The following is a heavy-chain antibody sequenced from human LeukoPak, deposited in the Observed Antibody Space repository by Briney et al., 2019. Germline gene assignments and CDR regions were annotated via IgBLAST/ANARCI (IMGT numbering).Heavy chain of an antibody. CDR3: ARQIAADAFDI. Sequence: KSSETLSLTCAVSGYSISSGYYWGWIRQPPGKGLEWIGSIYHSGSTYYNPSLKSRVTISVDTSKNQFSLKLSSVTAADTDVYYCARQIAADAFDIWGQGTMVTVSS. J-gene: IGHJ3*02. V-gene: IGHV4-38-2*01. D-gene: IGHD6-13*01. CDR1: GYSISSGYY. CDR2: IYHSGST.